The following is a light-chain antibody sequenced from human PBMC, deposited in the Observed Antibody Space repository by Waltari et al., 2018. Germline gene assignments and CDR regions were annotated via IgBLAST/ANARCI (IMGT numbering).Light chain of an antibody. Sequence: QSALTQPASVSGSPGQSITISCTGTSSDVGGYNYVSWYQQNPGKPPKLMLYVVTNRPAGVSNRFAGSKSGNTASLTISGLQAEDEADYYCSSYTGSSTIYVFGTGTKVTVL. J-gene: IGLJ1*01. CDR3: SSYTGSSTIYV. CDR2: VVT. CDR1: SSDVGGYNY. V-gene: IGLV2-14*03.